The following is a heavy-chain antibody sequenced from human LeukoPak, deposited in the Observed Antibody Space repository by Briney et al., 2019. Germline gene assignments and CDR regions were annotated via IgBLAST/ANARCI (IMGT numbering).Heavy chain of an antibody. CDR3: ARVPRQSIAPDY. CDR1: GFTFSSYW. D-gene: IGHD6-6*01. V-gene: IGHV3-74*01. Sequence: GGSLRLSCAASGFTFSSYWMHWVRQAPGKGLVWVSRINSDGSSTSYADSVKGRFTISRDNAKNTLYLQMNSLRVEDTAVYYCARVPRQSIAPDYWGQGTLVTVSS. J-gene: IGHJ4*02. CDR2: INSDGSST.